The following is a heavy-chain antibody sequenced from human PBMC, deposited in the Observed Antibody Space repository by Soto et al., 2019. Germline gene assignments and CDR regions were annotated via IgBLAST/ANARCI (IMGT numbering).Heavy chain of an antibody. J-gene: IGHJ5*02. V-gene: IGHV1-18*04. CDR3: ARGVFFVLMNDNNRFYP. D-gene: IGHD2-8*01. Sequence: GYAVKVSCKASGYTFTSYGISWVRQAPGQGLEWMGWISAYNGNTNYAQKLQGRVTMTTDTSTSTAYLELRSLRSDDTAGYHCARGVFFVLMNDNNRFYPWGQGTLVTV. CDR1: GYTFTSYG. CDR2: ISAYNGNT.